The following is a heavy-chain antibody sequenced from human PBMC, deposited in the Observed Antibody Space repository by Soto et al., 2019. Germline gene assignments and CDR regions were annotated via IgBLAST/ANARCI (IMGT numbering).Heavy chain of an antibody. D-gene: IGHD3-10*01. CDR3: ARVRVIRGVIPSHFGL. J-gene: IGHJ4*02. CDR2: IIPLYGTV. CDR1: GGTFNSYG. Sequence: QDHLAQSGAAVKKPGSSVTVSCKASGGTFNSYGISWVRQAPGQGLDWMGVIIPLYGTVNYAQKFQGRVSITADKSTSTAYMDVWRLRSVDTAVYYCARVRVIRGVIPSHFGLWGQGTLVTVSS. V-gene: IGHV1-69*06.